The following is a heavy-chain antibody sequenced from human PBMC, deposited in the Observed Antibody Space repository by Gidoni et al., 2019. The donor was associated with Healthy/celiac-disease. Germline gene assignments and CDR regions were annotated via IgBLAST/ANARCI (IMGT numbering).Heavy chain of an antibody. CDR3: AREGVSREYDFWSGSPFDP. CDR1: GGTFRSYA. V-gene: IGHV1-69*01. J-gene: IGHJ5*02. Sequence: QVQLVQSGAEVKKPGSSVKVSCKASGGTFRSYAISWVRQAPGQGLEWMGGIIPICGTANYAQKFQGRVTITADESTSTAYMELSSLRSEDTAVYYCAREGVSREYDFWSGSPFDPWGQGTLVTVSS. D-gene: IGHD3-3*01. CDR2: IIPICGTA.